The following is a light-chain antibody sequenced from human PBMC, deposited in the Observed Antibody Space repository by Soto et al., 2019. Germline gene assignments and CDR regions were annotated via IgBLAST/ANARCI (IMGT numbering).Light chain of an antibody. CDR3: QQRNVWPPIT. J-gene: IGKJ5*01. CDR2: GAS. Sequence: DIVMTQSPVTLSFSRCEIATRSCRASQNVSSNLLVWYQQHPGQAPRLLIYGASSRANGVPARFGGSGSGTDFTLTINSLEPEDFAVYYCQQRNVWPPITFGQGTRLEIK. V-gene: IGKV3-11*01. CDR1: QNVSSN.